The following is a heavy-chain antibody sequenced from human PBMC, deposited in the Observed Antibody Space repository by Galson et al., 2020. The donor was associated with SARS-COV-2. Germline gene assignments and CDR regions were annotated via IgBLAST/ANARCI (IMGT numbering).Heavy chain of an antibody. J-gene: IGHJ6*02. CDR1: GYTFTSYY. Sequence: ASVKVSCKASGYTFTSYYMHWVRQAPGQGLEWMGIINPSGGSTSYAQKFQGRVTMTRDTSTSTVYMELSSLRSEDTAVYYCARDPKLAAAGILTYYYGMDVWGQGTTVTVSS. CDR2: INPSGGST. V-gene: IGHV1-46*01. CDR3: ARDPKLAAAGILTYYYGMDV. D-gene: IGHD6-13*01.